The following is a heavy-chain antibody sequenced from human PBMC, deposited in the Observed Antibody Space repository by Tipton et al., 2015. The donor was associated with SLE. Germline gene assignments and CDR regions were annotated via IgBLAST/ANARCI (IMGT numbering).Heavy chain of an antibody. Sequence: GLVKPSETLSLTRAVYGGSFSGYYWSWIRQPPGKGLEWIGEINHSGSTNYNPSLKSRVTISVDKSKNQFSLKLSSVTAADTAAYYCARGDGYNFDYWGQGTLVTVSS. CDR1: GGSFSGYY. CDR3: ARGDGYNFDY. V-gene: IGHV4-34*01. D-gene: IGHD5-24*01. J-gene: IGHJ4*02. CDR2: INHSGST.